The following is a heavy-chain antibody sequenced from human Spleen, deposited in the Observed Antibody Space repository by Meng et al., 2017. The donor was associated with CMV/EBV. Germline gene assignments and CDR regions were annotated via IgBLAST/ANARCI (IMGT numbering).Heavy chain of an antibody. CDR3: ATPKNEGGMAV. Sequence: SETLSLTCTVSGGSVSRGSYYWTWIRQPPGKRLEWIGHMHYSGITSHNPSLKSRVTISIDPSKNQFSLRLTSVTAADTAVYYCATPKNEGGMAVWGQGTTVTVSS. CDR1: GGSVSRGSYY. D-gene: IGHD2/OR15-2a*01. J-gene: IGHJ6*02. CDR2: MHYSGIT. V-gene: IGHV4-61*01.